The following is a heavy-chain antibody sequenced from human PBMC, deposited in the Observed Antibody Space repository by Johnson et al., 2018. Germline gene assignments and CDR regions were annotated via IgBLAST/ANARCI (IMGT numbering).Heavy chain of an antibody. CDR2: ISSNGGST. CDR3: ARVRPYGGNRDAVDI. J-gene: IGHJ3*02. D-gene: IGHD4-23*01. Sequence: VQLQESGGGLVQPGGSLRLSCAASGFTFSSYAMHWVRQAPGKGLEYVSAISSNGGSTYYANSVKGRFTISRDNSKNTLYLQMGSLRAEDMAVYYCARVRPYGGNRDAVDIWGQGTMVTVSS. CDR1: GFTFSSYA. V-gene: IGHV3-64*01.